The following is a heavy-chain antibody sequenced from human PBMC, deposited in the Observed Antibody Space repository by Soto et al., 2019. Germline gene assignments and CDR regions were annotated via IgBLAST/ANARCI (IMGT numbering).Heavy chain of an antibody. Sequence: GESLKISCKGSGYSFTTYWIGWVRQMPGKGLEWKGIIYAGDSDTRYSPSFQGQVTISADKSISTAYLQWSSLKASDTAMYYCARRGRRDGYNTGWFDPWGQGTLVTVSS. D-gene: IGHD2-15*01. CDR1: GYSFTTYW. CDR3: ARRGRRDGYNTGWFDP. J-gene: IGHJ5*02. CDR2: IYAGDSDT. V-gene: IGHV5-51*01.